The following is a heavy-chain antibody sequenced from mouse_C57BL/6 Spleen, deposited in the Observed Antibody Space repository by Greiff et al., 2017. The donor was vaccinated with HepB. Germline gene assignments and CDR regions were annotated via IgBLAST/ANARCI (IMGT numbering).Heavy chain of an antibody. CDR1: GYSFTGYF. D-gene: IGHD1-1*01. CDR3: ARSRGYYGSSYYFDY. V-gene: IGHV1-20*01. CDR2: INPYNGDT. J-gene: IGHJ2*01. Sequence: EVKLMESGPELVKPGDSVKISCKASGYSFTGYFMNWVMQSHGKSLEWIGRINPYNGDTFYNQKFKGKATLTVDKSSSTAHMELRRLTSEDSAVYYCARSRGYYGSSYYFDYWGQGTTLTVSS.